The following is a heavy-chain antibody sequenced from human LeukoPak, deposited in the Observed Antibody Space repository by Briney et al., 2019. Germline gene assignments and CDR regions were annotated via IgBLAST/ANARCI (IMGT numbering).Heavy chain of an antibody. J-gene: IGHJ4*02. D-gene: IGHD6-19*01. CDR2: ISSSSSYI. V-gene: IGHV3-21*01. Sequence: GGSLRLSCAASGFTFSSYSMNWVRQAPGKGLEWVSSISSSSSYIYYADSVKGRFTISRDNAKNSLYLQMNSLRAEDTAVYYCARDSIAVASTSRYWGQGTLVTVSS. CDR1: GFTFSSYS. CDR3: ARDSIAVASTSRY.